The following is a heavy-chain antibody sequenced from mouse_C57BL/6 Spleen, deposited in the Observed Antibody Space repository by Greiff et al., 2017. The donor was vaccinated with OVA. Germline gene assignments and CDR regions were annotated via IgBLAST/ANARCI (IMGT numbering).Heavy chain of an antibody. CDR2: IYPGSGST. J-gene: IGHJ2*01. Sequence: QVQLKQPGAELVKPGASVKMSCKASGYTFTSYWITWVKQRPGQGLEWIGDIYPGSGSTNYNEKFKSKATLTVDTSSSTAYMRLSSLTSEDSAVYYCARDYYGSSLYYFDYWGQGTTLTVSS. D-gene: IGHD1-1*01. V-gene: IGHV1-55*01. CDR3: ARDYYGSSLYYFDY. CDR1: GYTFTSYW.